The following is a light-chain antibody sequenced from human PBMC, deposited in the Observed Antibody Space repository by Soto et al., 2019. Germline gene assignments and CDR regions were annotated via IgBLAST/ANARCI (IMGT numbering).Light chain of an antibody. CDR1: NSNVGSHT. CDR2: SKN. CDR3: AAWDDSLNAVV. V-gene: IGLV1-44*01. J-gene: IGLJ3*02. Sequence: QSVLTQPPSASGTPGQRVTISCSGSNSNVGSHTVNWYQQLPGTAPKLLIYSKNQRPSGVPDRFSGSKSDTSASLAISGLRSEDEADYFCAAWDDSLNAVVFGGGTQLTVL.